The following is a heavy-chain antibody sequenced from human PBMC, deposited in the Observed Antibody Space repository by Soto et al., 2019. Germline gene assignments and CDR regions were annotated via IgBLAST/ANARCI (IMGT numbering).Heavy chain of an antibody. J-gene: IGHJ6*02. V-gene: IGHV4-4*02. D-gene: IGHD3-22*01. CDR1: GGSISSSNW. CDR2: IYHSGST. Sequence: SETLSLTCAVSGGSISSSNWWSWVRQPPGKGLEWIGEIYHSGSTNYNPSLKSRVTISVDKSKNQFSLKLSSVTAADTAVYYCARDTYYDDGLGMDVWGQGTTVTVSS. CDR3: ARDTYYDDGLGMDV.